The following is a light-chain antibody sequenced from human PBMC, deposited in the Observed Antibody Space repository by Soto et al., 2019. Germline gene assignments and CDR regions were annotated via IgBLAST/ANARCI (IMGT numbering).Light chain of an antibody. CDR2: EVS. Sequence: QSALTQPASVSGSPGQSITISCTGTSSDVGGYNYVSWFQHHPGKAPKLMIYEVSNRPSGVSNRFSGSKSGNTASLTISGLQAEDEADYYCSSYTSSSTLFYVFGTGTQLTVL. J-gene: IGLJ1*01. CDR3: SSYTSSSTLFYV. V-gene: IGLV2-14*01. CDR1: SSDVGGYNY.